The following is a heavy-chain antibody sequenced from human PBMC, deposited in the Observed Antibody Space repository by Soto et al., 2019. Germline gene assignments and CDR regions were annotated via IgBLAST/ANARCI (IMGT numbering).Heavy chain of an antibody. Sequence: GASVKVSCTASGGTFSSYTISWVRQAPGQGLEWMGRIIPILGIANYAQKFQGRVTITADKSTSTAYMELSSLRSEDTAVYYCARESSYILNGMDVWGQGTTVTVSS. CDR2: IIPILGIA. V-gene: IGHV1-69*04. CDR3: ARESSYILNGMDV. D-gene: IGHD3-9*01. J-gene: IGHJ6*02. CDR1: GGTFSSYT.